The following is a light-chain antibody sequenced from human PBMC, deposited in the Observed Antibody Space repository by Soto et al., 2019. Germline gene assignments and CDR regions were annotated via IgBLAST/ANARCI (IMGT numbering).Light chain of an antibody. V-gene: IGKV1-33*01. J-gene: IGKJ1*01. CDR2: DAS. CDR1: QDISNY. Sequence: DIQMTQSPSSLSASVGDRVTITCQASQDISNYLNWYQQKPGKAPKLLIYDASNLETGVTSRFSGSGSGTDFTFTISSLQPEDIATYYCQQYDNLPSFGQGTKVEIK. CDR3: QQYDNLPS.